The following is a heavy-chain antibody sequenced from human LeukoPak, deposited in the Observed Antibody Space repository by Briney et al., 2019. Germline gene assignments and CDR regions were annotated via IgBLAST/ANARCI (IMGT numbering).Heavy chain of an antibody. V-gene: IGHV1-2*02. Sequence: ASVKVSCKASGYTFSGYYIQWVRQAPGQGLEWMGWINPNSGGTNYAQNFQGRVTMTRDTSISTAYKEVSRLRSDDTAVYYCAREDSSGYDYWGQGTLVTVSS. CDR3: AREDSSGYDY. CDR2: INPNSGGT. D-gene: IGHD3-22*01. CDR1: GYTFSGYY. J-gene: IGHJ4*02.